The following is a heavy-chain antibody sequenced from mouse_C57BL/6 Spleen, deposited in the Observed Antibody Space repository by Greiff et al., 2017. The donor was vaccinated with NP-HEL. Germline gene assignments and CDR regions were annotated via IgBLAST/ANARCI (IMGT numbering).Heavy chain of an antibody. D-gene: IGHD4-1*02. V-gene: IGHV5-17*01. J-gene: IGHJ1*03. CDR2: ISSGSSTI. CDR3: ARTLNWDDWYFDV. CDR1: GFTFSDYG. Sequence: VQLKESGGGLVKPGGSLKLSCAASGFTFSDYGMHWVRQAPEKGLEWVAYISSGSSTIDYADTVKGRFTISRDNAKNTLFLQITSLRSEDTAMYYCARTLNWDDWYFDVWGTGTTVTVSS.